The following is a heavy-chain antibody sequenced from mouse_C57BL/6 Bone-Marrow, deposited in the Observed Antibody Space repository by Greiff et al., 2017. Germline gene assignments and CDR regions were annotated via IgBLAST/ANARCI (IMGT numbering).Heavy chain of an antibody. CDR3: TRGTIYYYGSSPYYYAMDY. V-gene: IGHV1-5*01. D-gene: IGHD1-1*01. Sequence: DVKLQESGTVLARPGASVKMSCKTSGYTFTSYWMHWVKQRPGQGLEWIGAIYPGNSDTSYNQKFKGKAKLTAVTSASTAYMELSSLTNEDSAVYYCTRGTIYYYGSSPYYYAMDYWGQGTSVTVSS. CDR1: GYTFTSYW. CDR2: IYPGNSDT. J-gene: IGHJ4*01.